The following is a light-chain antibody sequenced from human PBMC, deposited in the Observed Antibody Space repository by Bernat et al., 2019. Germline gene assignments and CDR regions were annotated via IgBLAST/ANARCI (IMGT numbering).Light chain of an antibody. CDR2: GTS. V-gene: IGLV7-43*01. CDR3: LLFYGAARRV. J-gene: IGLJ3*02. Sequence: QTVVTQEPSLTVSPGGTGTLTCASSTGVGTSDNHQNWCQQRPGQAPWGLIYGTSNKHAWTPARFSGSLLGGKAALTLSGLQPEDAAEYSCLLFYGAARRVFGVGPKLTVL. CDR1: TGVGTSDNH.